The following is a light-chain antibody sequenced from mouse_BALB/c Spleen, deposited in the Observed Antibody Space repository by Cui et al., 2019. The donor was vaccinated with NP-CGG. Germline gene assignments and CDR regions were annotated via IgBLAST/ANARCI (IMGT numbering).Light chain of an antibody. CDR1: AGAVTTSNY. Sequence: HAAVTQEHALTTSPRETVTLTCRSSAGAVTTSNYANWVQEKPDHLFTGLIGGTNNRVPGVPARFSGSLIGDKAALTITGAQTEDEAIYFCALWYSNHWVFGGGTKLTVL. V-gene: IGLV1*01. J-gene: IGLJ1*01. CDR3: ALWYSNHWV. CDR2: GTN.